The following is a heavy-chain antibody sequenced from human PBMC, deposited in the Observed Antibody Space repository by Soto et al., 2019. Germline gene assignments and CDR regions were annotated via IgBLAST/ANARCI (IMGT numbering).Heavy chain of an antibody. V-gene: IGHV5-51*01. CDR1: GYSFTSYW. D-gene: IGHD3-16*01. J-gene: IGHJ6*02. CDR2: IYPGGSDT. Sequence: GESLKISCKASGYSFTSYWIAWVSQMPGKGLEWMGIIYPGGSDTKYSPSFQGQVTISADRSISTAYLQWGSLKASDSAIYYCARTRTFSLGFYYSAMDVWGQGTAVTVSS. CDR3: ARTRTFSLGFYYSAMDV.